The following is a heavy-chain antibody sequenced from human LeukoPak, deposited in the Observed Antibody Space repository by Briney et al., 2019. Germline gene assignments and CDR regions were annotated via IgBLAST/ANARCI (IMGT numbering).Heavy chain of an antibody. CDR1: GFTFSSYA. J-gene: IGHJ4*02. CDR3: GKGDYDFWSGPLDY. Sequence: GGSLRLSCAASGFTFSSYAMSWVRQAPGKGLEWVSFISGGGGRTYYADSVKGRFTISRDNSRNTLYLQLSSLRAEDTAVYYCGKGDYDFWSGPLDYWGQGTLVTVSS. D-gene: IGHD3-3*01. V-gene: IGHV3-23*01. CDR2: ISGGGGRT.